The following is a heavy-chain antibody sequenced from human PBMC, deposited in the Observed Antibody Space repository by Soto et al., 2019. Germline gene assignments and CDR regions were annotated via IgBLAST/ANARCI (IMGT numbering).Heavy chain of an antibody. Sequence: ASVKVSCKASGYTFTSYDINWVRQATGQGLEWMGIINPSGGSTSYAQKFQGRVTMTRDTSTSTVYMELSSLRSEDTAVYYCARVTGSWNAPSDYWGQGTLVTVSS. D-gene: IGHD1-1*01. CDR3: ARVTGSWNAPSDY. V-gene: IGHV1-46*03. J-gene: IGHJ4*02. CDR1: GYTFTSYD. CDR2: INPSGGST.